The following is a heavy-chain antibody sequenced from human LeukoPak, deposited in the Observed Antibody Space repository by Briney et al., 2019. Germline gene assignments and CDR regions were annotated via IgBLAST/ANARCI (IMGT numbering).Heavy chain of an antibody. Sequence: PSETLSLTCTVSGGSLSSYYWSWVRQPAGKGLEWIGRIYTSGSTNYNPSLKSRVTMSVDTSKNQFSLKLSSVTAADTAVYYCARVLHDFWSGYRDYFDYWGQGTLVTVSS. CDR3: ARVLHDFWSGYRDYFDY. D-gene: IGHD3-3*01. V-gene: IGHV4-4*07. CDR1: GGSLSSYY. CDR2: IYTSGST. J-gene: IGHJ4*02.